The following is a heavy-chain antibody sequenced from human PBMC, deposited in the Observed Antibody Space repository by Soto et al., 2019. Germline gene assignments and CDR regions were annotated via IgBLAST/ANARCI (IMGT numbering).Heavy chain of an antibody. J-gene: IGHJ2*01. D-gene: IGHD4-17*01. Sequence: SETLSLPCAVYGGSFSGYYWSWIRQPPGKGLEWIGEINHSGSTNYNPSLKSRVTISVDTSKNQFSLKLSSVTAADTAVYYCARQDYGDYWYFDLWGRGTLVTVSS. CDR2: INHSGST. CDR1: GGSFSGYY. CDR3: ARQDYGDYWYFDL. V-gene: IGHV4-34*01.